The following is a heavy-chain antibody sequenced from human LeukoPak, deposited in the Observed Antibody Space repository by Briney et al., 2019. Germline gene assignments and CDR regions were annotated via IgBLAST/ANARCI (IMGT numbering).Heavy chain of an antibody. CDR3: ARSGAKGIVY. CDR1: GGSISSYY. CDR2: IYYSGSS. D-gene: IGHD2-15*01. V-gene: IGHV4-59*04. J-gene: IGHJ4*02. Sequence: PSETLSLTCTVSGGSISSYYWSWIRQPPGKGLEWIGYIYYSGSSYYNPSLKSRVIISVDTSKNQFSLKLSSVTAADTAVYYCARSGAKGIVYWGQGALVTVSS.